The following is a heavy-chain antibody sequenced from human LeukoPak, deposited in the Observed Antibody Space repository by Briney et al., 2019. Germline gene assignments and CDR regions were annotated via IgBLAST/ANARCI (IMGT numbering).Heavy chain of an antibody. CDR2: INNGGDDT. Sequence: GGSLRLSCAASGFTFSSYAMTWVRQAPGKGLEWVSAINNGGDDTIYIDSVRGRFTISRDNSKNTLYLQMNSLRADDTAVYFCAKGGSYAPLDSWGQGTLVTVSS. CDR3: AKGGSYAPLDS. CDR1: GFTFSSYA. D-gene: IGHD1-26*01. J-gene: IGHJ4*02. V-gene: IGHV3-23*01.